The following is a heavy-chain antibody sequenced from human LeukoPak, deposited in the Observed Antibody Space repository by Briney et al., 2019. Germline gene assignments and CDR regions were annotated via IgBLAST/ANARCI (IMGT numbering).Heavy chain of an antibody. D-gene: IGHD6-13*01. CDR2: IYYSGST. J-gene: IGHJ5*02. CDR1: GGSISSYY. V-gene: IGHV4-59*01. CDR3: ARGGISWFDP. Sequence: SETLSLTCTVSGGSISSYYWRWIRQPPGKGLGWIGYIYYSGSTNYNPSLKSRVTISVDTSKNQFSLKLSSVTAADTAVYYCARGGISWFDPWGQGTLVTVSS.